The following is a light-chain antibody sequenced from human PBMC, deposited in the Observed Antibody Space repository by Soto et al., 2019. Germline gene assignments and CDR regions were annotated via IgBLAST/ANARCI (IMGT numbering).Light chain of an antibody. CDR3: QQVTTFPRT. CDR2: GAF. V-gene: IGKV1-12*01. Sequence: DIQMTQYPSSVAAAVGDRVTITCRASQGISTWLAWYQHKPGTAHKLLIFGAFSLQRGDPSRFAGSGSGTDFTLAIKSLQPEDVANYYCQQVTTFPRTFREGTEVEIK. CDR1: QGISTW. J-gene: IGKJ1*01.